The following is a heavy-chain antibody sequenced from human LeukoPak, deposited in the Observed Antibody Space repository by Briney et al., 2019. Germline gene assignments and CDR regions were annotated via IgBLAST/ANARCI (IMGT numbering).Heavy chain of an antibody. J-gene: IGHJ4*02. CDR3: ARNLPAADY. CDR2: IGSTSSVI. V-gene: IGHV3-48*04. Sequence: GSLRLSCAASGFTFSSQTMNWVRQAPGKGLEWISYIGSTSSVIYYADSVKGRFTISRDNAKSSLYLQMNSLRAEDTAVYYCARNLPAADYWGQGTLVTVSS. D-gene: IGHD2-2*01. CDR1: GFTFSSQT.